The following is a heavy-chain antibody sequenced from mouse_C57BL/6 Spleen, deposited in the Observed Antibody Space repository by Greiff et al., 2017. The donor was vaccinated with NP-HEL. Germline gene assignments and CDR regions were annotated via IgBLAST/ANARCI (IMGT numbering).Heavy chain of an antibody. V-gene: IGHV1-53*01. CDR2: INPSNGGT. CDR1: GYTFTSYW. CDR3: ARAVYYGSSYWYFDV. D-gene: IGHD1-1*01. Sequence: QVHVKQPGTELVKPGASVKLSCKASGYTFTSYWMHWVKQRPGQGLEWIGNINPSNGGTNYNEKFKSKATLTVDKSSSTAYMQLSSLTSEDSAVYYCARAVYYGSSYWYFDVWGTGTTVTVSS. J-gene: IGHJ1*03.